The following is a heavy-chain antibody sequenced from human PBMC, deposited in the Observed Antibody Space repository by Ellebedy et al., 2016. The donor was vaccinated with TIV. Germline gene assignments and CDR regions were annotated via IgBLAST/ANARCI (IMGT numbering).Heavy chain of an antibody. D-gene: IGHD3-3*01. CDR3: ARGSFYDWRVAGY. Sequence: ASVKVSCKASGYTFTGYHMHWVRQAPGQGLEWMGWINPNSGGTNYAQKFQGRVTMTRDTSISTAYMALSRLRSDDTAVYYCARGSFYDWRVAGYWGQGTLVTVSS. CDR1: GYTFTGYH. V-gene: IGHV1-2*02. J-gene: IGHJ4*02. CDR2: INPNSGGT.